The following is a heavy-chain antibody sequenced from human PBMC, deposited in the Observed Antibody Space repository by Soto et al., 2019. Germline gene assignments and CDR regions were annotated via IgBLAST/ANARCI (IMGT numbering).Heavy chain of an antibody. J-gene: IGHJ4*02. Sequence: QVQLVQSGAEVKKPGSSVKVSCKTSGDIFSGYSISWVRQAPGHGLEWMGGIIPIFGTTTYAQRFHGRVTITADKSTSTVYMELYSLKSEDTAVYYCARDLGSGYDPGDYWGQGTLVTVSS. D-gene: IGHD5-12*01. V-gene: IGHV1-69*14. CDR2: IIPIFGTT. CDR3: ARDLGSGYDPGDY. CDR1: GDIFSGYS.